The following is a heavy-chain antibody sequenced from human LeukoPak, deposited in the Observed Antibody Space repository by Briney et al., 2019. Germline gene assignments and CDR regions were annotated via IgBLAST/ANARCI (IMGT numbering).Heavy chain of an antibody. CDR3: AKGLDGSGSYSPLDY. CDR2: ISGDGGYT. J-gene: IGHJ4*02. Sequence: PGGSLRLSCAASGFTFSTYAMTWVRQAPGKGLEWVSSISGDGGYTYYADFVKGRFTISRDNSNNTLYLPMNSLRAEDTAVYYCAKGLDGSGSYSPLDYWGQGTLVTVFS. D-gene: IGHD3-10*01. V-gene: IGHV3-23*01. CDR1: GFTFSTYA.